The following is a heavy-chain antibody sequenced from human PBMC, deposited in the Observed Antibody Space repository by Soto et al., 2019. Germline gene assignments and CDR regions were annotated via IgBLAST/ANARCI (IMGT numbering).Heavy chain of an antibody. Sequence: SETLSLTCTVSGGSIRSGGYYWSWVRQNPRRGLEWIGNIYYSGNTYYTPSLKSRLTISVDTSKNQFSLNLSPVTAADTDVYYWARDRLMATAGTARHYFGLDVWGQGTTVTVSS. J-gene: IGHJ6*02. CDR2: IYYSGNT. V-gene: IGHV4-31*03. CDR3: ARDRLMATAGTARHYFGLDV. CDR1: GGSIRSGGYY. D-gene: IGHD5-18*01.